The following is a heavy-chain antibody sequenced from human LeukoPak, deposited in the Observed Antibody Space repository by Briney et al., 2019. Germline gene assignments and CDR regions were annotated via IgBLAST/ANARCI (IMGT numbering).Heavy chain of an antibody. CDR3: ARDLRAAPTYYYYYMDV. CDR1: GYTFTSYY. CDR2: INPSGGST. D-gene: IGHD2-15*01. J-gene: IGHJ6*03. Sequence: ASVKVSCKASGYTFTSYYMHWVRQAPGQGLEWMGIINPSGGSTSYAQKFQGRVTMTRDMSTSTVYMELSSLRSEDTAVYYCARDLRAAPTYYYYYMDVWGKGTTVTVSS. V-gene: IGHV1-46*01.